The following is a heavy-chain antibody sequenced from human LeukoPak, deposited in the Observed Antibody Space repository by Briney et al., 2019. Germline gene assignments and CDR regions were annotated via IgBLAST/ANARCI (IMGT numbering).Heavy chain of an antibody. V-gene: IGHV4-59*11. CDR2: MYYTGST. J-gene: IGHJ5*02. D-gene: IGHD2-15*01. Sequence: SETLSLTCTVSGGSISTHYWSWLRQPPGKGLEWIGYMYYTGSTTYNPSLKSRVTISVDASKKQFSLKLSSVTAADTAVYYCAREPRDLDCSGGNCYFNWFDPWGQGTLVTVSS. CDR1: GGSISTHY. CDR3: AREPRDLDCSGGNCYFNWFDP.